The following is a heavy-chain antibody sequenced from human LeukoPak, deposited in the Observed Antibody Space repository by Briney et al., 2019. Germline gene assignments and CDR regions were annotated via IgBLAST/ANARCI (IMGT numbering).Heavy chain of an antibody. CDR3: ARELPQGVTLDAFDI. J-gene: IGHJ3*02. CDR1: GFTFSSYS. V-gene: IGHV3-21*01. CDR2: ISSSSSYI. Sequence: PGGSLRLSCAASGFTFSSYSMNWVRQAPGKGLEWVSSISSSSSYIYYADSVKGRFTISRDNAKNSLYLQMNSLRAEDTAVYYCARELPQGVTLDAFDIWGQGTMVTVSS. D-gene: IGHD4-23*01.